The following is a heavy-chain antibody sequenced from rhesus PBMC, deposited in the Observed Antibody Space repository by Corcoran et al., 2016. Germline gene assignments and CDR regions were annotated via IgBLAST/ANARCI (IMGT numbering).Heavy chain of an antibody. CDR3: ARGSYYFDY. D-gene: IGHD2-15*01. V-gene: IGHV1-200*01. CDR2: SNPDNGNT. CDR1: GYTFSSYS. Sequence: QVQLVQSGAEVKKPGASVKISCKASGYTFSSYSINWVRQAPGQGLEWMGRSNPDNGNTGYAQKFQGSVTLTRDTSTSTVYMEVSSLRSEDTAVYYCARGSYYFDYWGQGVLVTVSP. J-gene: IGHJ4*01.